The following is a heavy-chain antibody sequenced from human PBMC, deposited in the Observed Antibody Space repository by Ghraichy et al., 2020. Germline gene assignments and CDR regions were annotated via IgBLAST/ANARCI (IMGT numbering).Heavy chain of an antibody. CDR3: ARAPSGGTAAGARYYYYMEV. Sequence: SETLSLTCTVSGGSISNYYWSWIRQPPGKGLEWIGYIYYSGSTNYNPSLKSRVTISVDTSKNQFSLKLSSVTAADTAVYYCARAPSGGTAAGARYYYYMEVWGKGTTVTVSS. D-gene: IGHD6-13*01. V-gene: IGHV4-59*01. CDR2: IYYSGST. CDR1: GGSISNYY. J-gene: IGHJ6*03.